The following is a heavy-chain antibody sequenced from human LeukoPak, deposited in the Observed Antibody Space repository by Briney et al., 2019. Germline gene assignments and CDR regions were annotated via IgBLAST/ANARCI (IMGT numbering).Heavy chain of an antibody. D-gene: IGHD3-22*01. J-gene: IGHJ4*02. CDR3: ASRADSSGYQFDY. CDR2: IKQDGSEK. CDR1: GFTFSSYW. Sequence: GGSLRLSCAASGFTFSSYWMSWVRQAPGKGLEWVANIKQDGSEKYYVDSVKGRFTISRDNAKNSLYLQMNSLRAEDTAVYYCASRADSSGYQFDYWGQGTLVTVSS. V-gene: IGHV3-7*01.